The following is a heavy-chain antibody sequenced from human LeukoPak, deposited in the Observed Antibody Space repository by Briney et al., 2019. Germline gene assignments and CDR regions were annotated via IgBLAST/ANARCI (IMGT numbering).Heavy chain of an antibody. J-gene: IGHJ4*02. V-gene: IGHV3-23*01. D-gene: IGHD5-12*01. CDR3: AKGDSGYESFDY. CDR1: GFTFSSYA. Sequence: GGSLRLSCAASGFTFSSYAMTWVRQAPGKGLEGVSVISGSGDSTYYADSVKGRFTISRDNSKNTLSLQMNSLRAEDTAVYYCAKGDSGYESFDYWGQGTLVTVSS. CDR2: ISGSGDST.